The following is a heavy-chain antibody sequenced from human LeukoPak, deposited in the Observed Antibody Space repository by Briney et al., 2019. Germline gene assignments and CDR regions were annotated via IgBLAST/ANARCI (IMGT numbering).Heavy chain of an antibody. V-gene: IGHV1-3*01. CDR2: ISAGNGNT. J-gene: IGHJ4*02. D-gene: IGHD1-26*01. CDR1: GYTFTSYA. Sequence: ASVKVSCKASGYTFTSYAIHWVRQAPEQRLEWMGWISAGNGNTKYSQNFQGRVTFISNTSATTAFMELSSLRSEDAAVYYCARDSGSGNNDYWGRGTLVTVSS. CDR3: ARDSGSGNNDY.